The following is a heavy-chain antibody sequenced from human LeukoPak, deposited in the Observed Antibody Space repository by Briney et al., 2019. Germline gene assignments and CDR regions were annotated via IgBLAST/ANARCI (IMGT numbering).Heavy chain of an antibody. CDR2: INQSGGT. J-gene: IGHJ6*03. V-gene: IGHV4-34*01. Sequence: SETLSLTCAVYGGSFSDYYWTWLRQPPGKGREWIGEINQSGGTNQNPSLMSRVLMSGATSKNQISLKVSSLTAADTAVYYCARVGYSFSINAWSRTGLGAYPTKYYYYMDVWGKGTTVTVSS. D-gene: IGHD5-18*01. CDR3: ARVGYSFSINAWSRTGLGAYPTKYYYYMDV. CDR1: GGSFSDYY.